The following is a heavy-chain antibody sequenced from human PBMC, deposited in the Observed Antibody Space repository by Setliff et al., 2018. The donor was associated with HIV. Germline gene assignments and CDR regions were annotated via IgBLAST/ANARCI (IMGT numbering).Heavy chain of an antibody. Sequence: SETLSLTCTVSGGSISSYYWSWIRQPPGKGLEWIGYIYYSGATNYNTSFKSRLSMSVDTSKKQFSLKLRSVTAADMAVYYCARDPRERWGSTYWYFDVWGRGTLVTVSS. CDR3: ARDPRERWGSTYWYFDV. J-gene: IGHJ2*01. V-gene: IGHV4-59*01. CDR1: GGSISSYY. D-gene: IGHD7-27*01. CDR2: IYYSGAT.